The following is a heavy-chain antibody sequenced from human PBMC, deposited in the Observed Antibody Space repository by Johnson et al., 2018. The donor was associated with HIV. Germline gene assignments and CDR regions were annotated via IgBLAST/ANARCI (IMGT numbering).Heavy chain of an antibody. Sequence: QVQLVESGGGLVQPGGSLRLSCAASGFTFSDYYMNWIRQAPGKGLEWLSYISSSGNTIYYADSVKGRFTISRDNAKSSLYVEMNSLRAEDTAVYHCARGAMTMTQKGAFDVWGQGTMVTVSS. J-gene: IGHJ3*01. CDR3: ARGAMTMTQKGAFDV. V-gene: IGHV3-11*04. CDR2: ISSSGNTI. CDR1: GFTFSDYY.